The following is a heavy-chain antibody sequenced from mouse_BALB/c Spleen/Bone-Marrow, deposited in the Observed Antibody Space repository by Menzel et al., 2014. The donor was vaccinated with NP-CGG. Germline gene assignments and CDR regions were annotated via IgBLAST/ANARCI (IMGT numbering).Heavy chain of an antibody. Sequence: QVHVKQSGAELAKPGASVKMSCKASGYTFTSYWMHWVKQRPGQGLEWIGYINPSTGYTEYNQKFKDKATLTADKSSSTAYMQLSSLTSEDSAVYYCARYRGGSYDGFAYWGQGTLVTVSA. CDR3: ARYRGGSYDGFAY. CDR2: INPSTGYT. J-gene: IGHJ3*01. CDR1: GYTFTSYW. D-gene: IGHD2-12*01. V-gene: IGHV1-7*01.